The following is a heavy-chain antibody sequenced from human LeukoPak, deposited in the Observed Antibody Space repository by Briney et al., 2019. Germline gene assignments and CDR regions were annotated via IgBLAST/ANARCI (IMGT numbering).Heavy chain of an antibody. CDR2: IWYDGSNK. J-gene: IGHJ4*02. V-gene: IGHV3-33*06. CDR1: GLTFSSYG. CDR3: AKEKPSSWYHFDY. Sequence: GGSLRLSCAASGLTFSSYGMHWVRQAPGKGLEWVAVIWYDGSNKYYADSVKGRITISRDNSKNTLYLQMNSLRAEDTAVYYCAKEKPSSWYHFDYWGQGTLVTVSS. D-gene: IGHD6-13*01.